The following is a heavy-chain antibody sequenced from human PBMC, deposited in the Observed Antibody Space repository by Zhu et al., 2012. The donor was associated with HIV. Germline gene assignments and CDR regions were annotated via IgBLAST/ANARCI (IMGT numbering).Heavy chain of an antibody. CDR3: RGSHYFDY. J-gene: IGHJ4*02. CDR1: GFTFSSYW. D-gene: IGHD1-26*01. V-gene: IGHV3-74*01. Sequence: EVQLVESGGGLVQPEGSLRLSCAASGFTFSSYWMHWVRQAPGKGLVWISRISGDGSFTNYADSVKGRFTISRDNARNTLYLQMNSLTADDTAIYYCRGSHYFDYWGQGTLVTVSS. CDR2: ISGDGSFT.